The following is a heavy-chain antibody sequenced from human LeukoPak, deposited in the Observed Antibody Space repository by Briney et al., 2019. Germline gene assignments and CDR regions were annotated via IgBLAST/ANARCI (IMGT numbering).Heavy chain of an antibody. J-gene: IGHJ4*02. D-gene: IGHD6-13*01. CDR3: ARQIAAAGTRHIDY. CDR2: IYYSGST. V-gene: IGHV4-59*08. CDR1: GGSISSYY. Sequence: SETLSLTCTVSGGSISSYYWSWIRQPPGKGLEWIGYIYYSGSTNYNPSLKSRVTISVDTSKNQFSLKLSSLTAADTAVYYCARQIAAAGTRHIDYWGQGTLVTVSS.